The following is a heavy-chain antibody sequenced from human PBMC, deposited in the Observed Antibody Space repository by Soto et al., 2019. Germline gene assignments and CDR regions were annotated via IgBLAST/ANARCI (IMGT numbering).Heavy chain of an antibody. CDR3: ARSPGDYDILTGYDYYYGMDV. CDR2: IYPRDSDT. V-gene: IGHV5-51*01. D-gene: IGHD3-9*01. Sequence: GESLKISCKVFGDSFTGFWIGWVRQMPGKGLEWLGIIYPRDSDTRYSPSFQGQVTISADKSISTAYLQWSSLKASDTAMYYCARSPGDYDILTGYDYYYGMDVWGQGTTVTVSS. CDR1: GDSFTGFW. J-gene: IGHJ6*02.